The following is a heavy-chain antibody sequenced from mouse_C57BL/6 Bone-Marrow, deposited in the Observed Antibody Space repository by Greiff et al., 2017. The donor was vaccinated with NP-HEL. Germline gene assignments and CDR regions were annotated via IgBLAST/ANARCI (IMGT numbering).Heavy chain of an antibody. CDR2: ISNGGGST. V-gene: IGHV5-12*01. J-gene: IGHJ4*01. CDR3: ARHGGIWLHYAMDY. D-gene: IGHD2-2*01. Sequence: EVMLVESGGGLVQPGGSLKLSCAASGFTFSDYYMYWVRQTPEKRLEWVAYISNGGGSTYYPDTVKGRFTISRDNAKNTLYLQMSRLKSEDTAMYYCARHGGIWLHYAMDYWGQGTSVTVAS. CDR1: GFTFSDYY.